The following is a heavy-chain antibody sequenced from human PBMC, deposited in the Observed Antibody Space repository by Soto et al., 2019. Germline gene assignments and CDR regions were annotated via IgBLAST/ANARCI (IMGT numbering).Heavy chain of an antibody. D-gene: IGHD5-18*01. V-gene: IGHV1-18*01. Sequence: ASEKVSCKAACYCFTSYGISWVRQAPGQGLEWMGWISAYNGSTNYAQKLQGRVTMTTDTSTSTAYMELRSLRSDDTAVYYCARDRIQLWPNPKGMDVWGQGTTVTVSS. CDR1: CYCFTSYG. CDR2: ISAYNGST. CDR3: ARDRIQLWPNPKGMDV. J-gene: IGHJ6*02.